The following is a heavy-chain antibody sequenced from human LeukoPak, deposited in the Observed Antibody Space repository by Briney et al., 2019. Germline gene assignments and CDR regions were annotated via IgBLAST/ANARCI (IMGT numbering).Heavy chain of an antibody. CDR1: GFTVSSNY. J-gene: IGHJ4*02. CDR2: IYSGGST. Sequence: GGSLRLSCAASGFTVSSNYMSWVRQAPGKGLDWVSVIYSGGSTYYTDSVKGRFTISRDNSKNTLYLQMNSLRAEDTAMYYCARGHDYDSSVAYWGQGTLVTVSS. D-gene: IGHD3-22*01. V-gene: IGHV3-66*01. CDR3: ARGHDYDSSVAY.